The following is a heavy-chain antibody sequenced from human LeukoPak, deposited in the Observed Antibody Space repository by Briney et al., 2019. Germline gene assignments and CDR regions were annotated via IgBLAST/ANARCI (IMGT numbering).Heavy chain of an antibody. Sequence: PGRSLRLSCAASGFTFSSYGMHWVRQAPGKGLEWVAVIWYDGSNKYNADSVKGRFTISRDNSKNTLYLQMNSLRVEATAVYYCAKDAYSSRDIDYWGQGTLVTVSS. CDR3: AKDAYSSRDIDY. CDR2: IWYDGSNK. CDR1: GFTFSSYG. V-gene: IGHV3-33*06. D-gene: IGHD6-13*01. J-gene: IGHJ4*02.